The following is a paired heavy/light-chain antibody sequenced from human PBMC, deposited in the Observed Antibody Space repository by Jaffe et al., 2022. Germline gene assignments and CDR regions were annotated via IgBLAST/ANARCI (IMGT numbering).Light chain of an antibody. CDR3: QYHGSSPPYT. CDR1: QRVSSSY. Sequence: EIVLTQSPGTLSLSPGERATLSCRASQRVSSSYLAWYQQKPGQAPRLLIYGASNRATGIPDRFSGSGSGTDFTLTISRLEPEDFAVYYCQYHGSSPPYTFGQGTKLEIK. CDR2: GAS. J-gene: IGKJ2*01. V-gene: IGKV3-20*01.
Heavy chain of an antibody. J-gene: IGHJ3*02. CDR1: GFTFSTYA. D-gene: IGHD4-4*01. CDR2: ISGNGDST. Sequence: EVLLLESGGGLVQPGRSLRLSCAASGFTFSTYAMNWVRQAPGKGLEWVSGISGNGDSTYYTDSVKGRLTISRDNSKNTLYLQMNSLRAEDTAVYYCAKTGGFRPLTTLSGVLVLAFDIWGQGTRVTVSS. V-gene: IGHV3-23*01. CDR3: AKTGGFRPLTTLSGVLVLAFDI.